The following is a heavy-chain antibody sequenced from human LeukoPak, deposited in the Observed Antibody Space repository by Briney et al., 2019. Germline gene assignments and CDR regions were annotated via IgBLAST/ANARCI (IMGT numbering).Heavy chain of an antibody. CDR2: IYTSGST. V-gene: IGHV4-4*07. Sequence: SETLSLTCTVSGGSISSYYWSWIRQPAGKGLEWIGRIYTSGSTNYNPSLKSRVTMSVDTSKNQFSLKLSSVTAADTAVYYCARDNGWCEPHAFDIRGRGTMVTVSS. CDR1: GGSISSYY. J-gene: IGHJ3*02. D-gene: IGHD2-8*01. CDR3: ARDNGWCEPHAFDI.